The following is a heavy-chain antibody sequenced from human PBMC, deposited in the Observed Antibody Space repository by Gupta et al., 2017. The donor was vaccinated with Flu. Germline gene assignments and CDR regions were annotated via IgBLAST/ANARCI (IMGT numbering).Heavy chain of an antibody. CDR3: ARDVSPGRNDAFDI. CDR2: IRRDGSDK. V-gene: IGHV3-7*01. J-gene: IGHJ3*02. CDR1: GFSFRSYW. Sequence: EVQLLESGGGLVQPGESLRLSCVASGFSFRSYWMTWVRQAPGKGREGVANIRRDGSDKFYMGSVKGRFTISRDNGKSSLFLQMNSLRAEDTAVYYCARDVSPGRNDAFDIWGQGTMVIVSS.